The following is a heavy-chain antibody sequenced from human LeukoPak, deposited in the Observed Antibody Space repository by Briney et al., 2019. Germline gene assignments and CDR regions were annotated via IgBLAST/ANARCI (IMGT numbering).Heavy chain of an antibody. J-gene: IGHJ4*02. D-gene: IGHD3-3*01. Sequence: ASVKVSCKASGYTFTGYYMHWVRQAPGQGLEWMGWINPDSGGTNYAQKFQGRVTMTRDTSISTAYMELSRLRSDDTAVYYCARDSNYDFWSGYYLQSRLDQSYHFDYWGQGTLVTVSS. CDR2: INPDSGGT. CDR1: GYTFTGYY. V-gene: IGHV1-2*02. CDR3: ARDSNYDFWSGYYLQSRLDQSYHFDY.